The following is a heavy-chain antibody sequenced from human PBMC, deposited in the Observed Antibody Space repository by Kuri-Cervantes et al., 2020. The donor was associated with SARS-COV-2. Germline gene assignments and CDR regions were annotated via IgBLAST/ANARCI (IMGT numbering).Heavy chain of an antibody. CDR1: GYSFTTYW. Sequence: KVSCKGSGYSFTTYWIGWVRQMPGKGLEWRGIIYPGDSDTRYSASFQGQVTISADKSISTAFLQWSSLKASDTAIYYCARRAYGEQVDYYYMDVWGKGTTVTVSS. CDR2: IYPGDSDT. CDR3: ARRAYGEQVDYYYMDV. V-gene: IGHV5-51*01. J-gene: IGHJ6*03. D-gene: IGHD4-17*01.